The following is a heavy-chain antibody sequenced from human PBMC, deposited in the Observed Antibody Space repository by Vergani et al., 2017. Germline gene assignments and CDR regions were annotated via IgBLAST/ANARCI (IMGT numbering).Heavy chain of an antibody. D-gene: IGHD2-2*01. CDR1: GFTFSSYS. CDR2: ISSSSSYI. CDR3: ARDRKYRYCSSTSCQGDYFDY. J-gene: IGHJ4*02. V-gene: IGHV3-21*01. Sequence: EVQLVESGGGLVKRGGSLRLSCAASGFTFSSYSMNWVRQAPGKGLEWVSSISSSSSYIHYSDSLKGRFTISRDNAKSSLYLQMNSLRAEDTGVYYCARDRKYRYCSSTSCQGDYFDYWGQGTLVTVSS.